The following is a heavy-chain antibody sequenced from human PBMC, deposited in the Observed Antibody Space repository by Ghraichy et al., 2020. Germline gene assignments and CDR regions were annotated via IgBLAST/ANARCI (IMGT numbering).Heavy chain of an antibody. J-gene: IGHJ4*02. V-gene: IGHV4-59*01. CDR3: ARGGSGYDFFRGVGQYYFDY. CDR1: GGSISSYY. CDR2: IYYSGST. D-gene: IGHD5-12*01. Sequence: SETLSLTCTVSGGSISSYYWSWIRQPPGKGLEWIGYIYYSGSTNYNPSLKSRVTISVDTSKNQFSLKLSSVTAADTAVYYCARGGSGYDFFRGVGQYYFDYWGQGTLVTVSS.